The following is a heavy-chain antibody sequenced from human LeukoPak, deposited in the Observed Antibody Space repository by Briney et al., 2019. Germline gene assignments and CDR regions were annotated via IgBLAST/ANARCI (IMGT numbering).Heavy chain of an antibody. CDR1: GGSISSGDYY. D-gene: IGHD2-2*01. J-gene: IGHJ4*02. CDR2: IYYSGST. Sequence: PSQTLSLICTVSGGSISSGDYYWSWIRQPPGKGLEWIGYIYYSGSTYYNPSLKSRVTISVDTSKNQFSLKLSSVTAADTAVYYCARIVVVPAAYDYWGQGTLVTVSS. V-gene: IGHV4-30-4*01. CDR3: ARIVVVPAAYDY.